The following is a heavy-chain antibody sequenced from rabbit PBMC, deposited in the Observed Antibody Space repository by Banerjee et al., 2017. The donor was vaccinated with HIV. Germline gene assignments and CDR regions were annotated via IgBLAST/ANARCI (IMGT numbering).Heavy chain of an antibody. CDR3: ARDTGTSFSSYGMDL. CDR2: IAGSSSGFT. Sequence: ELLEESGGGLVKPEGSLTLTCNASGFFFSSSDYICWLRQPPGKGLEWISCIAGSSSGFTYSATWATGRFTISKTSSTTVTLQMTSLTVADTATYFCARDTGTSFSSYGMDLRGPGTLVTVS. D-gene: IGHD7-1*01. J-gene: IGHJ6*01. V-gene: IGHV1S45*01. CDR1: GFFFSSSDY.